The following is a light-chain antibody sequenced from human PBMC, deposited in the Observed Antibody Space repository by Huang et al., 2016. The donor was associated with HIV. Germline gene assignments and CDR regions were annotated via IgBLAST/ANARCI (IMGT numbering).Light chain of an antibody. V-gene: IGKV3-11*01. Sequence: EIVLTQSPATLSLSPGERATLSCRASQSVSSYLAWYQQNPGQAPRLLIYDASNRATGSPARFSGSGSGTDFTLTISSLEPEDFAVYYCQQRSNWSFGQGTKVEIK. CDR1: QSVSSY. CDR3: QQRSNWS. J-gene: IGKJ1*01. CDR2: DAS.